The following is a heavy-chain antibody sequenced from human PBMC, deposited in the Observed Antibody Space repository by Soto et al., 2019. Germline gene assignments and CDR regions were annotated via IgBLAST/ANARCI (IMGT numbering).Heavy chain of an antibody. V-gene: IGHV3-30*18. J-gene: IGHJ6*02. CDR1: GFTFSSYG. CDR3: ANSRGSSSWFPYYYYGMDV. Sequence: PGGSLRLSCAASGFTFSSYGMHWVRQAPGKGLEWVAVISYDGSNKYYADSVKGRFTISRDNSKNTLYLQMNSLRAEDTAVYYCANSRGSSSWFPYYYYGMDVWGQGTTVTVSS. D-gene: IGHD6-13*01. CDR2: ISYDGSNK.